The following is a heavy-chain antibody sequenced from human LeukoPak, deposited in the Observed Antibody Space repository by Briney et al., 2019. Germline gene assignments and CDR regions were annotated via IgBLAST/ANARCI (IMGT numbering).Heavy chain of an antibody. Sequence: GGSLRLSCAASGFTFNAFGMNWVCQAPGKGLEWVSYIGTTSGAIYYADSVKGRFTISRDSAKNSLYLQMNSLRAEDTAVYYCARFRTWGDKAFDYWGQGTLVTVSS. V-gene: IGHV3-48*01. CDR2: IGTTSGAI. CDR1: GFTFNAFG. J-gene: IGHJ4*02. D-gene: IGHD2-21*02. CDR3: ARFRTWGDKAFDY.